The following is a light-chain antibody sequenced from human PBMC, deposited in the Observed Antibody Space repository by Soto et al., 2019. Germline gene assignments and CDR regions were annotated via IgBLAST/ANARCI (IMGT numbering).Light chain of an antibody. CDR1: QSVSTW. J-gene: IGKJ1*01. Sequence: DIQMTQSPSTLSASVGDRVTITCRASQSVSTWLAWYQQKPGKAPHPLIFKASTLESGVPSRFSGSGSGTEFTLTITSLQPDDFATYYCQQYNVHSPWTFGQGTKVEIK. CDR2: KAS. V-gene: IGKV1-5*03. CDR3: QQYNVHSPWT.